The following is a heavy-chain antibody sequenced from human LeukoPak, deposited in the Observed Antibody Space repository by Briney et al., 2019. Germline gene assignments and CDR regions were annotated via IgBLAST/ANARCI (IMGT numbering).Heavy chain of an antibody. CDR2: IYTSGST. D-gene: IGHD2-15*01. Sequence: PSETLSLTCTVSGGSISSGSYYWSWIRQPAGKGLEWIGRIYTSGSTNYNPSLKSRVTISVDTSKNQFSLKLSSVTAADTAVYYCARGHPSLPSVAYYYYYMDVWGKGTTVTISS. J-gene: IGHJ6*03. V-gene: IGHV4-61*02. CDR3: ARGHPSLPSVAYYYYYMDV. CDR1: GGSISSGSYY.